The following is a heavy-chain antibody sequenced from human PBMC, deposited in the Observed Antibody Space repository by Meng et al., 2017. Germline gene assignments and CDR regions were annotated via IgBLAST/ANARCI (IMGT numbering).Heavy chain of an antibody. CDR2: MNPNSGNT. CDR3: ARANTYSGYDYGY. D-gene: IGHD5-12*01. Sequence: QVQLVQSGAEVKNPGASVKVSCKASGYTFTSYEINWVRQATGQGLEWMGWMNPNSGNTDYAQKFQGRVTMTRNTSINTAYMELSSLRSDDTAVYFCARANTYSGYDYGYWGQGTLVTVSS. J-gene: IGHJ4*02. V-gene: IGHV1-8*01. CDR1: GYTFTSYE.